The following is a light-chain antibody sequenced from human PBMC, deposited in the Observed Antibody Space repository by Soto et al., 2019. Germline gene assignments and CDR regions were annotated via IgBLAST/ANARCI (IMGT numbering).Light chain of an antibody. CDR3: QQYIRWPLT. CDR1: QSISSN. J-gene: IGKJ4*01. V-gene: IGKV3-15*01. CDR2: GAS. Sequence: EVVLTQSPDTLSLSPGERATLSCRASQSISSNLAWYQQKPGQAPSLLIYGASTRATGTPARFSGSGSGTEFTLTISSLQSEDFAVYYCQQYIRWPLTFGGGTKVEIK.